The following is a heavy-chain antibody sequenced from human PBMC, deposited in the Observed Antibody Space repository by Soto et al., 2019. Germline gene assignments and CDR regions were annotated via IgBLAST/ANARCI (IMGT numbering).Heavy chain of an antibody. CDR1: GYTFTNYY. CDR2: IYPTDGGT. CDR3: ASGRDRGSSESSFDY. Sequence: QVQLVQSGAEVKKPGASMKVSCKASGYTFTNYYIYWVRQAPGQGLEWMGWIYPTDGGTNYAQKFQGRVTMTRDTSISTAYMERSRLSSDDTAVYYCASGRDRGSSESSFDYWGQGTLVTVSS. V-gene: IGHV1-2*02. J-gene: IGHJ4*02. D-gene: IGHD6-6*01.